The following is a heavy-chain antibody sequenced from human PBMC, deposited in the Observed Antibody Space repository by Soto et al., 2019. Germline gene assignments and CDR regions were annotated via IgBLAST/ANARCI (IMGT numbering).Heavy chain of an antibody. CDR2: IYYSGST. D-gene: IGHD3-3*01. CDR1: GGSISSRSYY. Sequence: SETLSLTCSVSGGSISSRSYYWGWIRQPPGKGLEWIGSIYYSGSTYYNPSLKSRVTISVDTSKNQFSLKLSSVTAADTAVYYCASQRVTIFGGGVYYYYGMDVWGQGTTVTVSS. J-gene: IGHJ6*02. V-gene: IGHV4-39*01. CDR3: ASQRVTIFGGGVYYYYGMDV.